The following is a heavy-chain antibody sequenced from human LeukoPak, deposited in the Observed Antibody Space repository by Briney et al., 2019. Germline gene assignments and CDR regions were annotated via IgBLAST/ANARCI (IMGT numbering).Heavy chain of an antibody. D-gene: IGHD5-12*01. CDR1: GFTFSSYA. J-gene: IGHJ4*02. Sequence: GGSLRLSCAASGFTFSSYAMSWVRQAPGKGLEWVSAVSGSGGSTYYADSVKGRFTISRDNSKNTLYLQMNSLRAEDTAVYYWAKELKEMVANRWPDYWGQGTLVTVSS. V-gene: IGHV3-23*01. CDR3: AKELKEMVANRWPDY. CDR2: VSGSGGST.